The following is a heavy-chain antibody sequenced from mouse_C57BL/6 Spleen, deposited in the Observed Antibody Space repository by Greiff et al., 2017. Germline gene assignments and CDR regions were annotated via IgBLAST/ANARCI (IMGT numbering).Heavy chain of an antibody. CDR2: IDPSDSYT. CDR3: ARWRLYYSNYDFDY. D-gene: IGHD2-5*01. Sequence: QVQLQQPGAELVMPGASVKLSCKASGYTFTSYWMHWVKQRPGQGLEWIGEIDPSDSYTNYNQKFKGKSTLTVDKSSSTAYMQLSSLTSEDTAVYYCARWRLYYSNYDFDYWGQGTTLTVSS. CDR1: GYTFTSYW. J-gene: IGHJ2*01. V-gene: IGHV1-69*01.